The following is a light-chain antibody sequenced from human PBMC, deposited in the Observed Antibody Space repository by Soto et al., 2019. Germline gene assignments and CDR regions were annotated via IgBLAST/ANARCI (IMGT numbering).Light chain of an antibody. Sequence: QSVLTQPRSVSGSPGQSVTISCTGTSSDVGGYNHVSWYQQHPGKAPKLLIYDVTKRPSGVPDRFSGSKSGNTASLTISGLQAEDEADYCCTSYIMKTTLRVFGTGTKVTVL. CDR3: TSYIMKTTLRV. CDR2: DVT. V-gene: IGLV2-11*01. J-gene: IGLJ1*01. CDR1: SSDVGGYNH.